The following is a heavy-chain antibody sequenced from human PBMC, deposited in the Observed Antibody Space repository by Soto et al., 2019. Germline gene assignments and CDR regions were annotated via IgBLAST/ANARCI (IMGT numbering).Heavy chain of an antibody. CDR2: IIPIFGTA. CDR3: SRPPPSGGLAYYGMDV. V-gene: IGHV1-69*01. J-gene: IGHJ6*02. CDR1: GGTFSSYA. Sequence: QVQLVQSGAEVKKPGSSVKVSCKASGGTFSSYAISWVRQAPGQGLEWMGGIIPIFGTANYAQKFPGRVTISADESTSTAYMELSSLISEDTAVYYCSRPPPSGGLAYYGMDVWGQGTTVTVSS.